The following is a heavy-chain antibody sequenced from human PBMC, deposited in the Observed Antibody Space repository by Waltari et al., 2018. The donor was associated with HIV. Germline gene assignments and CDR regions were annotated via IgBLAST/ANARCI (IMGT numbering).Heavy chain of an antibody. CDR2: ISVYNGHT. Sequence: QVQLVQSGAEVKKPGASVQVSCKASGYTFTSYGISWVRQAPGQGLEWMGWISVYNGHTNYAQKRQGRVTMTTDTSTSTAYMELRSLRSDDTAVYYCARGAAGYYYYVMDVWGQGTTVTVSS. CDR1: GYTFTSYG. D-gene: IGHD6-13*01. CDR3: ARGAAGYYYYVMDV. V-gene: IGHV1-18*01. J-gene: IGHJ6*02.